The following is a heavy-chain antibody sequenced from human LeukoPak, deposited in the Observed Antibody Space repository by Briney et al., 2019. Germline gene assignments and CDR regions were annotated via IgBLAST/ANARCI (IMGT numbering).Heavy chain of an antibody. J-gene: IGHJ4*02. V-gene: IGHV3-30-3*01. Sequence: PGGSLRLSCAASGFSLNVYAIHWVRQAPGKGLEWVSVIAYDGTNKYYADSVKGRFTISRDNSKNTLYLQMNSLRAEDTALYYCAKDRSSAWNCFDSWGQGTLVTVSS. D-gene: IGHD6-19*01. CDR3: AKDRSSAWNCFDS. CDR1: GFSLNVYA. CDR2: IAYDGTNK.